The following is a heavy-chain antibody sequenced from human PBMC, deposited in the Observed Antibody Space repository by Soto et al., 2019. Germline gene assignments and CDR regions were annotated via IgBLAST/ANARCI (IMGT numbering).Heavy chain of an antibody. D-gene: IGHD3-10*01. CDR1: GYTFTSYA. CDR3: ARDELWFGEFSLPYGMDV. Sequence: ASVKVSCKASGYTFTSYAMHWVRQAPGQRLEWMGWINAGNGNTKYSRKFQGRVTITRDTSASTAHMELSSLRSEDTAVYYCARDELWFGEFSLPYGMDVWGQGTTVTVSS. V-gene: IGHV1-3*01. J-gene: IGHJ6*02. CDR2: INAGNGNT.